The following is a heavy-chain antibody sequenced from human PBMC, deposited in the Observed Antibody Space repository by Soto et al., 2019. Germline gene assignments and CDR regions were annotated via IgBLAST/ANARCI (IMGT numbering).Heavy chain of an antibody. Sequence: GGSLRLSCAASGFTFSSYSMNWVRQAPGKGLEWVSYISSSSSTIYYADSVKGRFTISRDNAKNSLYLQMNSLRAEDTAVYYWARDYYDILTGYYPTEYFQHWGQGTLVTVSS. CDR2: ISSSSSTI. J-gene: IGHJ1*01. D-gene: IGHD3-9*01. CDR1: GFTFSSYS. V-gene: IGHV3-48*01. CDR3: ARDYYDILTGYYPTEYFQH.